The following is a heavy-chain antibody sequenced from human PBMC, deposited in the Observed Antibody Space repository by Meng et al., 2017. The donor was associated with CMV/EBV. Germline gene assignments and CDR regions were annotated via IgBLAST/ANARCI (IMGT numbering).Heavy chain of an antibody. Sequence: GGSLRLSCAASGFTFSSYSMNWVRQAPGKGLDWVSSISSSSSYIYYADSVKGRFTISRDNAKNSLYLQMNSLRAEDTAVYYCARGTNKGWELLYYFDYWGQGTLVTVSS. V-gene: IGHV3-21*01. D-gene: IGHD1-26*01. CDR2: ISSSSSYI. J-gene: IGHJ4*02. CDR3: ARGTNKGWELLYYFDY. CDR1: GFTFSSYS.